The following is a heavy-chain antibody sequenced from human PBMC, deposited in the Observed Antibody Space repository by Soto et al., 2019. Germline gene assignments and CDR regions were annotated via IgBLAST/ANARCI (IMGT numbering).Heavy chain of an antibody. CDR2: VDWDDDK. CDR3: ARMGYYDSSGYDY. V-gene: IGHV2-70*04. CDR1: GFSLSTSRMR. Sequence: SGPTLVNPTQTLTLTCTFSGFSLSTSRMRVSWIRQPPGKALEWLARVDWDDDKFYSTSLKTRLTISKDTSKNQVVLTMTNMDPVDTATYYCARMGYYDSSGYDYWGQGTLVTVSS. D-gene: IGHD3-22*01. J-gene: IGHJ4*02.